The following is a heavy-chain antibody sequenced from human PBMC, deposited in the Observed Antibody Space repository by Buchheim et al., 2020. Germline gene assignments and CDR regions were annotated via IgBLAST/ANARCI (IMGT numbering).Heavy chain of an antibody. Sequence: EVHLLESGGGLVQPGGSLRLSCAASGFTFSSYTMNWVRPAPGKGLEWVSAIVGSGATTSYADSVEGRFTLPRDNSKNTLDLQMNSMRAEDADVYYCAKGGSNTAGYYYFGMDVWGQGTT. V-gene: IGHV3-23*01. CDR3: AKGGSNTAGYYYFGMDV. D-gene: IGHD2/OR15-2a*01. CDR1: GFTFSSYT. J-gene: IGHJ6*02. CDR2: IVGSGATT.